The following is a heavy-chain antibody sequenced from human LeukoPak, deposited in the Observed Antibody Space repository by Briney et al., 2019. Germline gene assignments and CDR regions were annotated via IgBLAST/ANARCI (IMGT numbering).Heavy chain of an antibody. CDR1: GYTFTSYG. D-gene: IGHD6-13*01. V-gene: IGHV1-69*04. CDR2: IIPILGIA. Sequence: SVKVSCKASGYTFTSYGISWVRQAPGQGLEWMGRIIPILGIANYAQKFQGRVTITADKSTSTAYMELSSLRSEDTAVYYCARDPRGIAAAGTPEYWGQGTLVTVSS. CDR3: ARDPRGIAAAGTPEY. J-gene: IGHJ4*02.